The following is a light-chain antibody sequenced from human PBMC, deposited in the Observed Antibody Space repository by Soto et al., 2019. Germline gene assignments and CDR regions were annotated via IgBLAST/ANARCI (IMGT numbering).Light chain of an antibody. V-gene: IGKV3-15*01. Sequence: EIVFTHSPGTLSLSPCERATLSSRASQSVSILLAWYQQKPGQAPRLLIYDASTRAPGIPARFSGSGSGTELTLTISSLQSDDFAVYHCQQYNNWPPTFGHGTRLEIK. CDR2: DAS. CDR3: QQYNNWPPT. J-gene: IGKJ5*01. CDR1: QSVSIL.